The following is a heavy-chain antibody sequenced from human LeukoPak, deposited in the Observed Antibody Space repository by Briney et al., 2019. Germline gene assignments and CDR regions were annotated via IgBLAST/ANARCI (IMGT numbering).Heavy chain of an antibody. D-gene: IGHD2-15*01. Sequence: RLGESLKISRKTSGYTFTTYWIAWVRQMPGKGLEWMGIIYPDDSDIRYSPSFQGQVTISADKSISAAYLQWSSLKASDTAMYYCARQGRSVPAAANYWGQGTLVTVSS. J-gene: IGHJ4*02. CDR2: IYPDDSDI. CDR3: ARQGRSVPAAANY. CDR1: GYTFTTYW. V-gene: IGHV5-51*01.